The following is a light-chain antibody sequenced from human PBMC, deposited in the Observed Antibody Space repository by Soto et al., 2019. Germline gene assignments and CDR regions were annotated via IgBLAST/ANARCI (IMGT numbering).Light chain of an antibody. CDR3: QQYNKWPPLT. V-gene: IGKV3-15*01. Sequence: VLTQSPATLSVSPGERATLSCRASQSVSSNLAWYQQKPGQAPRLLIYGASTRATGIPARFSGSGSGTEFTLTISSLQSEDYAVYYCQQYNKWPPLTFGGGTKVDIK. J-gene: IGKJ4*01. CDR1: QSVSSN. CDR2: GAS.